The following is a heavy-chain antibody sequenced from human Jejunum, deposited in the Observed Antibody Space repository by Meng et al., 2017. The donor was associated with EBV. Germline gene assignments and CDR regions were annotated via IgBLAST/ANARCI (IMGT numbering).Heavy chain of an antibody. J-gene: IGHJ4*02. D-gene: IGHD1-26*01. CDR2: IYNSEST. Sequence: QGQLQEAGPGLVKPSETLARTCTVSGGSVSSGGYYWSWIRQPPGKGLEWIGYIYNSESTNYKSSLKSRVTISADTSKNQFSLRLSSVTAADTAVYYCARDQNGSYFAYWGQGTLVTVSS. V-gene: IGHV4-61*08. CDR1: GGSVSSGGYY. CDR3: ARDQNGSYFAY.